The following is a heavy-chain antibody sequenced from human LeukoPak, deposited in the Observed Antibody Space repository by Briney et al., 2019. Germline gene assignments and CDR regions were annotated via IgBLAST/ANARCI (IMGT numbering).Heavy chain of an antibody. CDR1: GFSFSSYT. D-gene: IGHD5-18*01. Sequence: GGSLRLSCTASGFSFSSYTMNWVRQAPGKGLEWVSSISSSSIYIYYADSVKGRFTISRDSAKNSLYLQMNSLRAEDTAVCYCARVGYTYGSDYWGQGTLVTVSS. CDR3: ARVGYTYGSDY. V-gene: IGHV3-21*01. CDR2: ISSSSIYI. J-gene: IGHJ4*02.